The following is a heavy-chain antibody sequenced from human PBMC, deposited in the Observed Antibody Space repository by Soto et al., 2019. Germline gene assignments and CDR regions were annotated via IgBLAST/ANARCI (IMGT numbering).Heavy chain of an antibody. V-gene: IGHV1-46*02. CDR1: GYTFNTYY. D-gene: IGHD2-21*02. CDR2: IHPSGGGT. J-gene: IGHJ4*02. Sequence: QVQLVQSGAEVRKPGASVKVSCKPSGYTFNTYYLHWLRQAPGQALEWMGVIHPSGGGTTYAQKFLGRVTVTRDTATTKVFMELSSLRSDDTAVYYCARGGHIAVVTASFDNWGQGTLVTVSS. CDR3: ARGGHIAVVTASFDN.